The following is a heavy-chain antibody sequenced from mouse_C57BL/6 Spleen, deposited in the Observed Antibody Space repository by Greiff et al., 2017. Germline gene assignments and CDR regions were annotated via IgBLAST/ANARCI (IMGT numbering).Heavy chain of an antibody. CDR3: AREGLGKGAFDY. Sequence: EVQLVESGPVLVKPGASVKMSCKASGYTFTDYYMNWVKQSPGKSLEWIGVINPYNGGTSYNQKFKGKATLTVDKSSSTAYMELNSLTSEDSAVYYCAREGLGKGAFDYWGKGTTLTVSS. CDR1: GYTFTDYY. J-gene: IGHJ2*01. V-gene: IGHV1-19*01. D-gene: IGHD2-1*01. CDR2: INPYNGGT.